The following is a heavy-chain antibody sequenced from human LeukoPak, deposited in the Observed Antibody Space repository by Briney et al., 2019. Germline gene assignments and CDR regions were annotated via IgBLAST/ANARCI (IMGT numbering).Heavy chain of an antibody. J-gene: IGHJ3*02. V-gene: IGHV4-38-2*02. CDR3: ARATYYYDSSGYWTLEFDFDI. CDR1: GYSLNSGYY. Sequence: SETPSPTRTVSGYSLNSGYYWGWGRPPPGEGVGWIGSIFHSGSTYYNPSLKSRVTISVDTSKNQFSLKLSSVTAADTAVYYCARATYYYDSSGYWTLEFDFDIWGQGTMVTVSS. D-gene: IGHD3-22*01. CDR2: IFHSGST.